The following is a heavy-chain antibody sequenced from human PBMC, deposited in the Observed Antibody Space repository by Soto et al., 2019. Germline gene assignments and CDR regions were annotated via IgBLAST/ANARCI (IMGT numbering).Heavy chain of an antibody. D-gene: IGHD2-2*01. Sequence: SVKVSCKASGGTFSSYAISWVRQAPGQGLEWMGGIIPIFGTANYAQKFQGRVTITADESTSTAYMELSSLRSEDTAVYYCAISRNVGCSSTSCYDRVNWFDPWGQGTLVTVSS. V-gene: IGHV1-69*13. CDR3: AISRNVGCSSTSCYDRVNWFDP. CDR1: GGTFSSYA. J-gene: IGHJ5*02. CDR2: IIPIFGTA.